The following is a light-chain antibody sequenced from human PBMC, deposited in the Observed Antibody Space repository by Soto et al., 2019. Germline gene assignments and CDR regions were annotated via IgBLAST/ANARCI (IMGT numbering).Light chain of an antibody. CDR2: EVR. Sequence: QSALTQPPSVSGSPGQSVTISCTGTSSDLGRYNRVSWYQQPPGTAPKLLIYEVRNRPSGVPDRFSGSKSANTAYLTISGLQAEDGAECSCSLYTSSSNFVF. J-gene: IGLJ2*01. V-gene: IGLV2-18*01. CDR3: SLYTSSSNFV. CDR1: SSDLGRYNR.